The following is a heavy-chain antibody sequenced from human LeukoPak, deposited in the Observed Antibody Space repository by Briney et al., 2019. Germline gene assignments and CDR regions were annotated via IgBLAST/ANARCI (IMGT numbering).Heavy chain of an antibody. Sequence: PSETLSLTCAVYGGSFIGYYWSWIRQPPGKGLEWIGEINHSGSTNYNPSLKSRVTISVDTSKNQFSLKLSSVTAADTAVYYCARWSSNYYDSSGRRFDPWGQGTLVTVSS. CDR3: ARWSSNYYDSSGRRFDP. V-gene: IGHV4-34*01. D-gene: IGHD3-22*01. CDR1: GGSFIGYY. CDR2: INHSGST. J-gene: IGHJ5*02.